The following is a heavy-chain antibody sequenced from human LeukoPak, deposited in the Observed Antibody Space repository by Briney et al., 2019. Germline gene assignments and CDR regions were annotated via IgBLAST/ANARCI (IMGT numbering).Heavy chain of an antibody. V-gene: IGHV3-74*01. Sequence: GGSLRLSCAAYGFTFSSYWMDWVRHGPGKGLVWVSRINSEGRSTIYADCGKGRFTISRDNAKNTLYLQMNRLRAEDTAVYYCARGANFSGWLDYWGQGTLVTVSS. J-gene: IGHJ4*02. CDR2: INSEGRST. D-gene: IGHD6-19*01. CDR3: ARGANFSGWLDY. CDR1: GFTFSSYW.